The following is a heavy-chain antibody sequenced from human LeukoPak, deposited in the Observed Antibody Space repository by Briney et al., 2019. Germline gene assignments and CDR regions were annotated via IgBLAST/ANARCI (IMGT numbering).Heavy chain of an antibody. D-gene: IGHD2-21*02. CDR2: IYPGDSNT. J-gene: IGHJ4*02. CDR1: GYXFSNYW. V-gene: IGHV5-51*01. Sequence: GESLKISCKGSGYXFSNYWIGWVRQMPGKGLEWMGIIYPGDSNTRYSPSFQGQVTISADKSISTAYLQWASLKASDTAIYYCARQPLVRDCGGDCEFDYWGQGTRVSVSS. CDR3: ARQPLVRDCGGDCEFDY.